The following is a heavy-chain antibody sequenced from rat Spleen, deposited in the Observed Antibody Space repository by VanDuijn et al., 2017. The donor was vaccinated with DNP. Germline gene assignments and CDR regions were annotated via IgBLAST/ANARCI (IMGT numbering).Heavy chain of an antibody. CDR3: ARNYGGFRPWDY. V-gene: IGHV5-19*01. CDR2: ISYDGGST. D-gene: IGHD1-11*01. CDR1: GFTFSNYG. Sequence: EVQLVESGGGLVQPGRSLKLSCAASGFTFSNYGMHWIRQAPTKGLEWVAYISYDGGSTSYGDSVKGRFTISRDNAQNTLYLHMNSLRSEDTATYHCARNYGGFRPWDYWGQGVMVTVSS. J-gene: IGHJ2*01.